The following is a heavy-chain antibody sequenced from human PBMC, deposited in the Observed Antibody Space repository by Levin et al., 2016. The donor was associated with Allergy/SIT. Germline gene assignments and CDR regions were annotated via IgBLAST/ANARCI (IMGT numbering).Heavy chain of an antibody. J-gene: IGHJ4*02. CDR3: ARGHITMMEDY. Sequence: SETLSLTCAVYGGSFSGYYWSWIRQPPGKGLEWIGEINHSGSTNYNPSLKSRVTISVDTSKNQFSLKLSSVTAADTAVYYCARGHITMMEDYWGQGTLVTVSS. V-gene: IGHV4-34*01. CDR2: INHSGST. D-gene: IGHD3-22*01. CDR1: GGSFSGYY.